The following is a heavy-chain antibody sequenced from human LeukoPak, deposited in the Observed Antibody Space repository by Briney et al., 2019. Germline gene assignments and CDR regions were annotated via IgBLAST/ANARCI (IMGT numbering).Heavy chain of an antibody. Sequence: GGSLRLSCAASGFTFSSYGMHWVRQAPGKGLEWVAFIRYDGSNKYYADSVKGRFTISRDNAKNSLYLQMNSLRAEDTAVYYCARGGPYDPVRRLGFDPWGQGTLVTVSS. D-gene: IGHD3-16*01. CDR2: IRYDGSNK. CDR3: ARGGPYDPVRRLGFDP. J-gene: IGHJ5*02. V-gene: IGHV3-30*02. CDR1: GFTFSSYG.